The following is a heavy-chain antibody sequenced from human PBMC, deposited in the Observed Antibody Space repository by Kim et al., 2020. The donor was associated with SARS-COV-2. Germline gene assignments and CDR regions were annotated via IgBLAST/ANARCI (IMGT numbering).Heavy chain of an antibody. D-gene: IGHD3-3*01. CDR1: GFTFSSYS. V-gene: IGHV3-21*01. J-gene: IGHJ4*02. CDR2: ISSSSSYI. Sequence: GGSLRLSCAASGFTFSSYSMNWVRQAPGKGLEWVSSISSSSSYIYYADSVKGRFTISRDNAKNSLYLQMNSLRAEDTAVYYCARDKGNDFWSGYCFDYWGQGTLVTVSS. CDR3: ARDKGNDFWSGYCFDY.